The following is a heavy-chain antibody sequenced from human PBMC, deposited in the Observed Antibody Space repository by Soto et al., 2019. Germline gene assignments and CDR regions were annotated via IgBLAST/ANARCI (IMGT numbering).Heavy chain of an antibody. CDR3: AKDRRYCSSTSCYGIFDY. D-gene: IGHD2-2*01. CDR2: INSDGSST. V-gene: IGHV3-74*01. Sequence: PGGSLRLSCAASGFTFSSYWMHWVRQAPEKGLVWVSRINSDGSSTSYADSVKGRFTISRDNSKNTLYLQMNSLRAEDTAVYYCAKDRRYCSSTSCYGIFDYWGQGTLVTVSS. CDR1: GFTFSSYW. J-gene: IGHJ4*02.